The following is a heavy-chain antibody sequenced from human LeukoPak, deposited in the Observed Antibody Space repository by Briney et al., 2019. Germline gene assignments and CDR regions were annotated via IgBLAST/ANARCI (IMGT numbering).Heavy chain of an antibody. J-gene: IGHJ4*02. CDR2: TYYRSRWLN. D-gene: IGHD2-8*02. CDR1: GDSVSGSSSA. Sequence: SQTLSLTCAISGDSVSGSSSAWNWIRQSPSRGLEWLGRTYYRSRWLNGYAVSLRSRTSISPDTSKNQFSLQLTSVTPEDTAIYYCARNFHTGFDYWGQGTLVTVSS. V-gene: IGHV6-1*01. CDR3: ARNFHTGFDY.